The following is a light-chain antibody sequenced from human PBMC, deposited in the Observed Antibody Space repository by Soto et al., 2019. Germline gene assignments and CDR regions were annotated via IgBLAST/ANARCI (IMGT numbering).Light chain of an antibody. CDR3: QQYDNWSPRT. CDR1: QSVGRK. V-gene: IGKV3-15*01. Sequence: EIEMTQSPATLSVSPGERATLSCRSSQSVGRKLAWYQQKPGQAPRLLIYDASNRVMGVPARFSGSGSGTEFSLTISSLQSEDVAVYHCQQYDNWSPRTFGQGTKVEI. CDR2: DAS. J-gene: IGKJ1*01.